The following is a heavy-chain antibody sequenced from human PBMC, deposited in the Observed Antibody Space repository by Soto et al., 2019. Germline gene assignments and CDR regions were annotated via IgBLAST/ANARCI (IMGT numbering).Heavy chain of an antibody. V-gene: IGHV1-18*04. CDR3: TKDQTAAGNVDY. CDR1: GYTFTSYG. Sequence: QVQLVQSGAEMKKPGASVKVSCKASGYTFTSYGISWVRQAPGQGLEWMGWVSPYTGYTNYEQKLQGRVTMTTDTSTNTAYMELRSLRSDDTAVYYCTKDQTAAGNVDYWGQGTLVTVSS. CDR2: VSPYTGYT. D-gene: IGHD6-13*01. J-gene: IGHJ4*02.